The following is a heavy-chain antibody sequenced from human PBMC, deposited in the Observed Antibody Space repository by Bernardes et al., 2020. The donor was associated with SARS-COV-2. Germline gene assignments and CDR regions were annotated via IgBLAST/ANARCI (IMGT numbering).Heavy chain of an antibody. D-gene: IGHD1-26*01. CDR1: GFTFDDYV. J-gene: IGHJ4*02. CDR3: HESGSFLGY. CDR2: ISGSGGST. Sequence: GGSLRLSCVASGFTFDDYVMHWVRQAPGKGLEWVSAISGSGGSTYYADSVKGRFTISRDNSKNTLYLQMNSLRAEDTAVYYCHESGSFLGYWGQGTLVTVSS. V-gene: IGHV3-23*01.